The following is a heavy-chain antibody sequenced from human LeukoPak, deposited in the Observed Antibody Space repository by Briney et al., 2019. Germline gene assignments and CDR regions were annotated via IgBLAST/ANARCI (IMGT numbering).Heavy chain of an antibody. CDR2: IIPIFGTA. J-gene: IGHJ4*02. Sequence: SVTVSCKASGGTFSSYAISWVRQAPGQGLEWMGGIIPIFGTANYAQKFQGRVTITADESTSTAYMELSSLRSEDTAVYYCARAQGGRWLQLPYWGQGTLVTVSS. CDR1: GGTFSSYA. CDR3: ARAQGGRWLQLPY. D-gene: IGHD5-24*01. V-gene: IGHV1-69*01.